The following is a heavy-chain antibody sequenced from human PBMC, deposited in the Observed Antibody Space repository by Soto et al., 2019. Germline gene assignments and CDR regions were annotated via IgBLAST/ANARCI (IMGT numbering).Heavy chain of an antibody. Sequence: QAHLMQSGAEVKKPGSSVKVSCKASGGTFSGYAISWVRQRPGRGLEWMGGIITIFGITTYAEKFQGRITLAADESTGTAFKDLRSLISEDTAVYYCARDPRSITGPTSSADFQFWGPGTLVSVSS. CDR1: GGTFSGYA. J-gene: IGHJ1*01. CDR2: IITIFGIT. D-gene: IGHD1-20*01. CDR3: ARDPRSITGPTSSADFQF. V-gene: IGHV1-69*01.